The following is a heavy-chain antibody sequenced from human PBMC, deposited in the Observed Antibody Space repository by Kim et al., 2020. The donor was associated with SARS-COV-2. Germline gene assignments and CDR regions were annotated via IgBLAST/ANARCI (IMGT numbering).Heavy chain of an antibody. Sequence: SVKVSCKASGGTFSSYAISWVRQAPGQGLEWMGGIIPIFGTANYAQKFQGRVTITADESTSTAYMELSSLRSEDTAVYYCARVERAFTMVRGVYWGQGTLVTVSS. CDR2: IIPIFGTA. J-gene: IGHJ4*02. CDR3: ARVERAFTMVRGVY. D-gene: IGHD3-10*01. V-gene: IGHV1-69*13. CDR1: GGTFSSYA.